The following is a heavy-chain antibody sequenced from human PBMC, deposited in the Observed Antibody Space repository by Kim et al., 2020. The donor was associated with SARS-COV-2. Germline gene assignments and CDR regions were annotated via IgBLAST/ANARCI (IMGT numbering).Heavy chain of an antibody. J-gene: IGHJ4*02. D-gene: IGHD3-3*01. V-gene: IGHV3-74*03. CDR3: ARDLRSVSADYYFDY. CDR1: GFTFSRFW. CDR2: ISGDGSSK. Sequence: GGSLRLSCVASGFTFSRFWIHWVRQGPGKGLEWVSGISGDGSSKSDADSVKGRFTISRDNAKNTVYLQMNSLRAEDTAIYFCARDLRSVSADYYFDYWGQGILVSVSS.